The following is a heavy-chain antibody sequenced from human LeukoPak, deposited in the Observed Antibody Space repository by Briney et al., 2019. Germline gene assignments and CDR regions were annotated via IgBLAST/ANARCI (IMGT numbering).Heavy chain of an antibody. CDR1: GGSFSGYY. D-gene: IGHD6-19*01. J-gene: IGHJ4*02. CDR2: INHSGST. V-gene: IGHV4-34*01. CDR3: ARVPGIAVADIDY. Sequence: PSETLSLTCAVYGGSFSGYYWSWIRQPPGKGLEWIGEINHSGSTNYNPSLKSRVTISVDTSKNQFSLKLSSVTAADTAVYYCARVPGIAVADIDYWGQGTLVTVSS.